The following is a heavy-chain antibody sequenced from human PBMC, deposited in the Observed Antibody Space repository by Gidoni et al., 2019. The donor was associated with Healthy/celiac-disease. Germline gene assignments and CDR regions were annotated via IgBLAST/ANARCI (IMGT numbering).Heavy chain of an antibody. CDR3: AKEERNYGYRAFDI. D-gene: IGHD3-10*01. CDR1: GFTFSSYG. Sequence: QVQLVESGGGVVQPGGSLRLSCAASGFTFSSYGMHWVRQAPGKGLEWVAFIRYDGSNKYYADSVKGRFTISRDNSKNTLYLQMNSLRAEDTAVYYCAKEERNYGYRAFDIWGQGTMVTVSS. CDR2: IRYDGSNK. J-gene: IGHJ3*02. V-gene: IGHV3-30*02.